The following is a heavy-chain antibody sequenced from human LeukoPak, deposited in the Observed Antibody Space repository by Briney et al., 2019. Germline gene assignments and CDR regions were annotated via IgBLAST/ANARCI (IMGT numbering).Heavy chain of an antibody. V-gene: IGHV3-23*01. CDR3: AKGPDSYDSSS. CDR1: GFTFSSYA. CDR2: ISGGGGGT. J-gene: IGHJ5*02. Sequence: GGSLRLSCAASGFTFSSYAMSWVRQAPGKGLEWVSAISGGGGGTYYADSVKGRFTISRDNSKNTLYLQMNSLRAEDTAVYYCAKGPDSYDSSSWGQGTLVTVSS. D-gene: IGHD3-22*01.